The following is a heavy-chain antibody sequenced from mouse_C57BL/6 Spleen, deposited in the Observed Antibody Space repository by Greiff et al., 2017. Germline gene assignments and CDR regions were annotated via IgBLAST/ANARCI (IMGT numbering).Heavy chain of an antibody. Sequence: VQLQQSGAELARPGASVKLSCKASGYTFTSYGISWVKQRTGQGLEWIGEIYPRSGNTYYNEKFKGKATLTADTSSSTAYMELRSLTSEDSAVYDCARNYYGCSYGFDDWGQGTTLTVSS. CDR3: ARNYYGCSYGFDD. J-gene: IGHJ2*01. D-gene: IGHD1-1*01. CDR2: IYPRSGNT. CDR1: GYTFTSYG. V-gene: IGHV1-81*01.